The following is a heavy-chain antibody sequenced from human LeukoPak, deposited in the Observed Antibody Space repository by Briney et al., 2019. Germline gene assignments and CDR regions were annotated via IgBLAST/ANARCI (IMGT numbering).Heavy chain of an antibody. Sequence: SETLSLTCTVSGGSISSYYWSWIRQPPGKGLEWIGYIYYSGSTNYNPSPKSRVTISVDTSKNQFSLKLSSVTAADTAVYYCATQRGSYYPIDYWGQGTLVTVSS. J-gene: IGHJ4*02. CDR3: ATQRGSYYPIDY. V-gene: IGHV4-59*08. CDR1: GGSISSYY. D-gene: IGHD1-26*01. CDR2: IYYSGST.